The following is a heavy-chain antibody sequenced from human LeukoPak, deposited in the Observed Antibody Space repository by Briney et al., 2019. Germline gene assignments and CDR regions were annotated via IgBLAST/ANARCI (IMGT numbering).Heavy chain of an antibody. CDR1: GFTFSSYA. Sequence: PGGSLRLSCAASGFTFSSYAMSWVRQAPGKGLEWVSAISGGGGSTYYADSVKGRFTISRDNSKNTLYLQMNSLRAEDTAVYYCATQGEHSYDSNRSGYFQHWGQGTLVTVSS. CDR2: ISGGGGST. J-gene: IGHJ1*01. CDR3: ATQGEHSYDSNRSGYFQH. D-gene: IGHD3-22*01. V-gene: IGHV3-23*01.